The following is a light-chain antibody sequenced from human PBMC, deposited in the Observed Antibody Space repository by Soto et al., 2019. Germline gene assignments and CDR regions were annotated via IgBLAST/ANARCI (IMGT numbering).Light chain of an antibody. V-gene: IGKV3-11*01. CDR3: QQRSNWPST. J-gene: IGKJ4*01. CDR2: DAS. CDR1: QSVSSY. Sequence: EIVLTQSPVTLSLSPGERATLSCRASQSVSSYLAWYQQKPGQAPRLLIYDASNRATGIPARFSGSGSGTDFTLTISSREPEDFATYYCQQRSNWPSTFGGGTKVELK.